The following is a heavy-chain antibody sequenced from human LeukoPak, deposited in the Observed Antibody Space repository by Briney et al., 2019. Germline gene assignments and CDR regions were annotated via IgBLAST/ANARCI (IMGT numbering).Heavy chain of an antibody. CDR2: ISYDGSNK. V-gene: IGHV3-30*18. D-gene: IGHD6-19*01. CDR1: GFTFSSYG. J-gene: IGHJ4*02. CDR3: AKPSNSKQWLVQRRGNYFDY. Sequence: PGGSLRLSCAASGFTFSSYGMHWGRQAPGKGLEWVAVISYDGSNKYYADSVKGRFTISRDNSKNTLYLQMNSLRAEDTAVYYCAKPSNSKQWLVQRRGNYFDYWGQGTLVTVSS.